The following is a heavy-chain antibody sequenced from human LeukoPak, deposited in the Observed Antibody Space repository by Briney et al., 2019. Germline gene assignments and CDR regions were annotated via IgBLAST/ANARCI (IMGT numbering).Heavy chain of an antibody. V-gene: IGHV3-23*01. CDR3: AKAPRRVGATGAFDI. J-gene: IGHJ3*02. D-gene: IGHD1-26*01. CDR1: GFTFSSYA. Sequence: PGGSLRLSCAASGFTFSSYAMSWVRQAPGKGLEWVSAISGSGGSTYYADSVKGRFTISRDNSKNTLYLQMSSLRAEDTAVYYCAKAPRRVGATGAFDIWGQGTMVTVSS. CDR2: ISGSGGST.